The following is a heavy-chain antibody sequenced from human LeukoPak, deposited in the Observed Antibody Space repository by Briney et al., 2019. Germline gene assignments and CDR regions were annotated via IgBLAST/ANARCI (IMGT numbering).Heavy chain of an antibody. J-gene: IGHJ3*01. Sequence: PSETLSLTCTVSVGSISSYYWSWIRQPPGKGLEWIGYIYYRGSTNYNPSLKSRVTISIDTSKNQFSLKLSSVTAADTAVYYCARDLRVGGSSGWYAFHVWVQGTMVTVSS. D-gene: IGHD6-19*01. V-gene: IGHV4-59*01. CDR1: VGSISSYY. CDR2: IYYRGST. CDR3: ARDLRVGGSSGWYAFHV.